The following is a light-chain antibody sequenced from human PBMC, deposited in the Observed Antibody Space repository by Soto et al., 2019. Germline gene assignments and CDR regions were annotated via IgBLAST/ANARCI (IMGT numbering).Light chain of an antibody. Sequence: QSALTQPPSASGSPGQSVTISCTGTSSDVGGYNYVSWYQQEPGKAPKLMIYEVTKRPSGVPDRFSGSKSGNTASLTVSGLQAEDEADYSCSSHTDSGTFHVFGTVTEVTDL. CDR2: EVT. J-gene: IGLJ1*01. V-gene: IGLV2-8*01. CDR1: SSDVGGYNY. CDR3: SSHTDSGTFHV.